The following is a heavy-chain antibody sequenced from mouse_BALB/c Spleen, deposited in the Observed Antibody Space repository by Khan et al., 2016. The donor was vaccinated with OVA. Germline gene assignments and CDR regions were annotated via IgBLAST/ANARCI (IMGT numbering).Heavy chain of an antibody. Sequence: VKLQESGAELARPGASVRMSCKASGYTFTSNTMHWVKQRPGQGLEWIGYINPRSGYTNYNQNFNDKATLTEDKSSSTAYMQLSSLTSDDSAVYYCARRTTGYTMDYWGQGTSVTVSS. V-gene: IGHV1-4*01. CDR3: ARRTTGYTMDY. D-gene: IGHD2-14*01. J-gene: IGHJ4*01. CDR1: GYTFTSNT. CDR2: INPRSGYT.